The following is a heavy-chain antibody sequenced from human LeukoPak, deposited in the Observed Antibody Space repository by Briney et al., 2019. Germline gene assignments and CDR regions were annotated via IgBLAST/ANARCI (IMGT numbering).Heavy chain of an antibody. J-gene: IGHJ4*02. CDR2: INPNSGGT. CDR1: GYTFTGYY. CDR3: ARDVTVYGPTDDY. D-gene: IGHD5/OR15-5a*01. Sequence: ASVKVSCTASGYTFTGYYMHWVRQAPGQGLEWMGWINPNSGGTNYAQKFQGRVTMTRDTSISTAYMELSRLRSDDTAVYCCARDVTVYGPTDDYWGQGTLVTVSS. V-gene: IGHV1-2*02.